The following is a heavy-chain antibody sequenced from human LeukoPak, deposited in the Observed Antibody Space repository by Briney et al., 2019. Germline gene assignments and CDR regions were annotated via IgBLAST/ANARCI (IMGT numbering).Heavy chain of an antibody. CDR1: GYTFTRYY. Sequence: ASVKVSCKASGYTFTRYYMHWVRQAPGQGLEWMGWINPNSGGTNYAQKFQGRVTMTRDTSISTAYMELSRLRSDVTAVYYCARDLSLSTPGAFDIWGQGTMVTVSS. CDR3: ARDLSLSTPGAFDI. J-gene: IGHJ3*02. V-gene: IGHV1-2*02. CDR2: INPNSGGT. D-gene: IGHD2-2*01.